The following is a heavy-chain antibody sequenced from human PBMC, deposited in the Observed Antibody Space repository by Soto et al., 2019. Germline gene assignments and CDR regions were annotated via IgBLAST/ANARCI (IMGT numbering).Heavy chain of an antibody. D-gene: IGHD3-10*01. Sequence: SETLSLTCSVSGASIRSYYWHWIRQPPGKGLEWIGYVYPSDYTRYSSSLKSRVTISVDTPKSQFYLRLNSVTAADTAVYYCASSAGHPAGFFYYNGMDIWSQGTTVTVS. CDR3: ASSAGHPAGFFYYNGMDI. CDR2: VYPSDYT. J-gene: IGHJ6*02. CDR1: GASIRSYY. V-gene: IGHV4-59*12.